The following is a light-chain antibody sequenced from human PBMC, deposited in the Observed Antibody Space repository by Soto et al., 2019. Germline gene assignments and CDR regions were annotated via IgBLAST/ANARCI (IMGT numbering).Light chain of an antibody. CDR2: DVG. CDR3: SAYAGSNTFV. V-gene: IGLV2-14*03. Sequence: QSALTQPASVSGSPGQSITISCTGTNSDVGAYSYVSWYQQYPGKAPKLLIYDVGARPSGISDRFSGSKSGNTASLTVSGLQADDEADYYCSAYAGSNTFVFGTGTKLTVL. J-gene: IGLJ1*01. CDR1: NSDVGAYSY.